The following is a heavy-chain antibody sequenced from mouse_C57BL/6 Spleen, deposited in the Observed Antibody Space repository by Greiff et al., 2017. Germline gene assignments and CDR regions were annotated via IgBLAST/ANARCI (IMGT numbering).Heavy chain of an antibody. CDR3: ARKSSYESYAMDY. V-gene: IGHV5-4*03. CDR1: GFTFSGYA. J-gene: IGHJ4*01. D-gene: IGHD1-1*01. Sequence: EVKVVESGGGLVKPGGSLKLSCAASGFTFSGYAMSWVRQTPEKRLEWVATISDGGSYTYYPDNVKGRFTISRDNAKNNLYLQMSHLKSEDTAMYYCARKSSYESYAMDYWGQGTSVTVSS. CDR2: ISDGGSYT.